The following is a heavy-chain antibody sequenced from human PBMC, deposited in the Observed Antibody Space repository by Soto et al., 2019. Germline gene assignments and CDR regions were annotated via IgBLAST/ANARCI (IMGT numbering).Heavy chain of an antibody. V-gene: IGHV1-69*04. CDR3: ARERGGYYYGSGSYKDYYYYGMDV. CDR2: IIPILGIA. D-gene: IGHD3-10*01. J-gene: IGHJ6*02. Sequence: ASVKVSCKASGGTFSSYTISWVRQAPGQGLEWMGRIIPILGIANYAQKFQGRVTITADKSTSTAYMELSSLRSEDTAVYYCARERGGYYYGSGSYKDYYYYGMDVWGQGTTVTVSS. CDR1: GGTFSSYT.